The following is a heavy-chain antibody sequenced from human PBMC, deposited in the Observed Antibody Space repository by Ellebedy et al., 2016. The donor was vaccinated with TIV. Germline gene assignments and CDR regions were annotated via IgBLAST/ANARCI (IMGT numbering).Heavy chain of an antibody. V-gene: IGHV3-11*01. CDR1: GFTFSDSW. D-gene: IGHD3-3*01. J-gene: IGHJ2*01. CDR2: ISNSGSSI. CDR3: ARFPSAWYFDL. Sequence: GGSLRLSXAASGFTFSDSWMSWIRQAPGKGLEWVSYISNSGSSIYYADSVKGRFTISRDSAKNSLYLQMNSLRADDTAVYFCARFPSAWYFDLWGRGTLVTVPS.